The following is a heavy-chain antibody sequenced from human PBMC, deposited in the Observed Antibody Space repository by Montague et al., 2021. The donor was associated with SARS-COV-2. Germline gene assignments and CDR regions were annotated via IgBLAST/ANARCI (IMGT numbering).Heavy chain of an antibody. V-gene: IGHV4-34*01. Sequence: SETLSLTCAVSGDSFSNFYWCWIRQPPGKGLELIGEINDSGFTDSNPSLEGKGTISLDTSKNQFSLKLNSVTAADTAVYYCASAQSNSYGYWGYWGQGPLVTVSS. CDR3: ASAQSNSYGYWGY. CDR1: GDSFSNFY. CDR2: INDSGFT. J-gene: IGHJ4*02. D-gene: IGHD5-18*01.